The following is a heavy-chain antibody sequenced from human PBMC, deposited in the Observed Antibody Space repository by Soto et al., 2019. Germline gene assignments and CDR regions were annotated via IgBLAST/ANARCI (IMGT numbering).Heavy chain of an antibody. D-gene: IGHD3-22*01. CDR1: GYSFTSYW. J-gene: IGHJ4*02. CDR3: ARLLTPKTYYYDSSGYPTTPIFDY. CDR2: IYPGDSDT. Sequence: GESLKISCKGSGYSFTSYWIGWVRQMPGKGLEWMGIIYPGDSDTRYSPSFQGQVTISADKSISTAYLQWSSLKASDTAMYYCARLLTPKTYYYDSSGYPTTPIFDYWGQGTLVTVSS. V-gene: IGHV5-51*01.